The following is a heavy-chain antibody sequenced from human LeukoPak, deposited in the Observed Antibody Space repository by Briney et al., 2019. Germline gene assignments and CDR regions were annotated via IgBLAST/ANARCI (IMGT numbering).Heavy chain of an antibody. CDR1: GYTFTSYY. CDR2: INPSGGST. D-gene: IGHD3-10*01. Sequence: ASVKVSCKASGYTFTSYYMHWVRQAPGQGLEWMGTINPSGGSTSYAQKFQGRVTMTRDTSTSTVYMELSSLRSEDTAVYYCARDYYGSGRLTTTDYYYYGMDVWGQGTTVTVSS. V-gene: IGHV1-46*01. CDR3: ARDYYGSGRLTTTDYYYYGMDV. J-gene: IGHJ6*02.